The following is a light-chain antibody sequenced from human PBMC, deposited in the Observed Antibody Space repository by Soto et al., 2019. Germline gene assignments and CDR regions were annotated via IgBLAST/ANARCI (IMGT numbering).Light chain of an antibody. J-gene: IGKJ5*01. V-gene: IGKV3-20*01. CDR3: XXYVNSPIT. Sequence: EIVLTQSPGSLSLFPGERATLSCRASQTVGRNYLAWFQQKPGQAPRLLIYDASTRATGIPDKFGGSGSGTDXXLTIXXXXPEXXXXYXXXXYVNSPITFGQGTRLEIK. CDR1: QTVGRNY. CDR2: DAS.